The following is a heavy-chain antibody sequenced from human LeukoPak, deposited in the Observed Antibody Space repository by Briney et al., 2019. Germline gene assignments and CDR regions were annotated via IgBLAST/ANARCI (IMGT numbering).Heavy chain of an antibody. J-gene: IGHJ5*02. CDR3: ARVWCSSTNCLNGWFDP. CDR1: GFTFRNYG. V-gene: IGHV3-30*03. D-gene: IGHD2-2*01. Sequence: PGRSLRLSCTASGFTFRNYGMHWVRQAPGKGLEWVAVISSDGRIDYYMDSVKGRFSISRDNSKNTLHLQLNSLRPEDTAVYYCARVWCSSTNCLNGWFDPWGQGTLVTVSS. CDR2: ISSDGRID.